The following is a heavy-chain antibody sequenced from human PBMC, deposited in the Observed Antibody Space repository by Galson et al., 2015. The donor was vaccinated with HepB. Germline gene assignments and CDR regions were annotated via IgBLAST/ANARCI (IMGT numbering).Heavy chain of an antibody. D-gene: IGHD3-3*01. Sequence: SLRLSCAASGFTFRSYWMNWVRQAPGKGLEWVANIKQDGSEIYYVDSVRGRFTISRDHAKNSLYLQMNSLRAEDPAGYYCARDPRPSYYDFWSGYVKGDYHSCAMDVWGQGTTVTVSS. CDR3: ARDPRPSYYDFWSGYVKGDYHSCAMDV. CDR2: IKQDGSEI. V-gene: IGHV3-7*01. CDR1: GFTFRSYW. J-gene: IGHJ6*02.